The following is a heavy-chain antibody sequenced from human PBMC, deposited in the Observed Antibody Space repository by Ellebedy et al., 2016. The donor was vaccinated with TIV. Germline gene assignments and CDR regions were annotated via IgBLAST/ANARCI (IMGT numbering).Heavy chain of an antibody. CDR2: ISSSSSYI. CDR1: GFTFSSYW. J-gene: IGHJ4*02. D-gene: IGHD4-17*01. V-gene: IGHV3-21*01. CDR3: ARGYDDYPQYFDY. Sequence: GGSLRLSCAASGFTFSSYWMHWVRQAPGKGLEWVSSISSSSSYIYYADSVKGRFTISRDNSKNTLYLQMNSLRAEDTAVYYCARGYDDYPQYFDYWGQGTLVTVSS.